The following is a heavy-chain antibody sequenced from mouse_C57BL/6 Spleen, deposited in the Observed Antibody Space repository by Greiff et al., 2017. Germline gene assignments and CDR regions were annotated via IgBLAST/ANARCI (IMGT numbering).Heavy chain of an antibody. V-gene: IGHV1-54*01. J-gene: IGHJ2*01. D-gene: IGHD2-5*01. Sequence: VQLQQSGAVLVRPGTSVKVSCKASGYAFTNYLIEWVKQRPGQGLEWIGVINPGSGGTNYNEKFKGKATLTADKSSSTAYMQLSSLTSEDSAVYFCARTYYSNYGRGYFDYWGQGTTLTGSS. CDR1: GYAFTNYL. CDR3: ARTYYSNYGRGYFDY. CDR2: INPGSGGT.